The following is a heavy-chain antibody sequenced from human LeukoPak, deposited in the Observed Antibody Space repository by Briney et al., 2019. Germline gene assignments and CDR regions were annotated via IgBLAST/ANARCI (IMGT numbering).Heavy chain of an antibody. J-gene: IGHJ6*02. D-gene: IGHD5-18*01. Sequence: KPGGSLRLSCAASGFTFSSYSMNWVRQAPGKGLEWVSSISSSSSYIYYADSVKGRFTISRDNAKNSLYLQMNSLRAEDTAVYYCAREAEGYSYGHDTYYYGMDVWGQGTTVTVSS. CDR1: GFTFSSYS. V-gene: IGHV3-21*01. CDR3: AREAEGYSYGHDTYYYGMDV. CDR2: ISSSSSYI.